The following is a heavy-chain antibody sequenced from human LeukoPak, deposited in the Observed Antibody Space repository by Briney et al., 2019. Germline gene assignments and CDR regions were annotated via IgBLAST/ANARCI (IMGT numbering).Heavy chain of an antibody. Sequence: GASVKVSCKASGYTFTSYGISWVRQAPGQGLEWMGWISAYNGNTNYAQKLQGRVTMTTDTSTSTAYMELRSLRSDDTAVYYCARVSPSQYYYDSSGCDYWGQGTLVTVSS. CDR2: ISAYNGNT. V-gene: IGHV1-18*01. D-gene: IGHD3-22*01. J-gene: IGHJ4*02. CDR1: GYTFTSYG. CDR3: ARVSPSQYYYDSSGCDY.